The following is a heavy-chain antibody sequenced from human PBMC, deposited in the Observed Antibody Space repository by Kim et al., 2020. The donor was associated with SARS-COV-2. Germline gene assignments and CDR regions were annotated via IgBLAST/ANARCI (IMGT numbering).Heavy chain of an antibody. J-gene: IGHJ4*02. V-gene: IGHV4-39*01. CDR3: ARPSPGEYSFDY. D-gene: IGHD3-16*01. Sequence: YSTPSLETPVTISVATSKRQFSLKLSAVTAADTAVYYCARPSPGEYSFDYWGQGTLVTVSS.